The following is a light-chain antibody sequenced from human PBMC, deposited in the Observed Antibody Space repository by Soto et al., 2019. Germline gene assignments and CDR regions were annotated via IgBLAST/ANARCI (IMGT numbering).Light chain of an antibody. CDR1: QSVSSNY. CDR3: HQRQYWPPIT. Sequence: EIVLTQSPCTLSLSPGERATFSCRASQSVSSNYLAWYQQKPGQAPRLLIYDASNRATGIPARFSGSGSGTDFTLTISSLEPEDFAVYYCHQRQYWPPITFGQGTRLEIK. J-gene: IGKJ5*01. V-gene: IGKV3-11*01. CDR2: DAS.